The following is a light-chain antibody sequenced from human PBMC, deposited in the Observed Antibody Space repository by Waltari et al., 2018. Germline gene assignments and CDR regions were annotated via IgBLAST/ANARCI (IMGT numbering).Light chain of an antibody. CDR1: ESVSYSPNNKNY. V-gene: IGKV4-1*01. CDR2: WTS. J-gene: IGKJ4*01. CDR3: QQYHSTPLLT. Sequence: DIVMTQSPDSLAVSLGERATIPCQPSESVSYSPNNKNYLSWYQQKPGQPPKLLIYWTSTRKSGFPDRFSGSGSGREFTLTISSLQAEDVAVYYCQQYHSTPLLTFGGGTKVEIK.